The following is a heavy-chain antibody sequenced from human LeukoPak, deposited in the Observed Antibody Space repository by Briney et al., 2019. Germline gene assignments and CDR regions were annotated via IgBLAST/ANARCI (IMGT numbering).Heavy chain of an antibody. Sequence: ASVKVSCKASGYTFTSYAMHWVRQAPGQGLEWMGWINPNSGGTSYAQKFQGRVTMTRDTSISTAYMELSRLRSDDTAVYYCARALGYSSSWLNAFDIWGQGTMVTVSS. V-gene: IGHV1-2*02. D-gene: IGHD6-13*01. CDR2: INPNSGGT. CDR3: ARALGYSSSWLNAFDI. CDR1: GYTFTSYA. J-gene: IGHJ3*02.